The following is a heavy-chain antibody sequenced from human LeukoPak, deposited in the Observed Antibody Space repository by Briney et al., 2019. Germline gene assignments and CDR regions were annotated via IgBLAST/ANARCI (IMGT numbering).Heavy chain of an antibody. J-gene: IGHJ3*02. D-gene: IGHD3-22*01. CDR1: GFTFSSYG. Sequence: GRSLRLSCAASGFTFSSYGMHWVRKAPGKGLEWVAVIWYDGSNKYYADSVKGRFTISRDNSKNTLYLQMNSLRAEDTAVYYCAKAHYYDSSGYAFDIWGQGTMVTVSS. CDR2: IWYDGSNK. CDR3: AKAHYYDSSGYAFDI. V-gene: IGHV3-33*06.